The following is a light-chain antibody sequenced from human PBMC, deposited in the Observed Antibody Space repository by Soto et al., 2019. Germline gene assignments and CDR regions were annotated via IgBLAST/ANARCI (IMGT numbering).Light chain of an antibody. CDR3: SSYTSSSTRVV. V-gene: IGLV2-14*01. CDR1: SSDVGGYNY. CDR2: DVS. Sequence: QSALTQPASVSGSPGQSITISCTGTSSDVGGYNYVSWYQQRPGKAPKLMIYDVSNRPSGVSNRFSGSKSGNTASLTISGLQAEDEADYYCSSYTSSSTRVVFGGGTKLTVL. J-gene: IGLJ2*01.